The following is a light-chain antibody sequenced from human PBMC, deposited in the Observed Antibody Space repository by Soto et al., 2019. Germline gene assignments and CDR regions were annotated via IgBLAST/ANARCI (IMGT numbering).Light chain of an antibody. Sequence: QSALTQPASVSGSPGQSIIISCTGTSSDVGGYNYVSWYQQHPGKAPKLMIYDVTNRPSGVSTRFSGSKSGNTASLTISGLQSEDEADYYCSSYTITSSLVIFGGGTQLTVL. CDR2: DVT. CDR3: SSYTITSSLVI. CDR1: SSDVGGYNY. J-gene: IGLJ2*01. V-gene: IGLV2-14*01.